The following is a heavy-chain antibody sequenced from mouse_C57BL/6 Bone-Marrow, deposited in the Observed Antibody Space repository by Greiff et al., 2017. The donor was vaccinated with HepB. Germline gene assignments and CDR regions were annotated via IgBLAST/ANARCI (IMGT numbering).Heavy chain of an antibody. D-gene: IGHD3-2*02. J-gene: IGHJ3*01. V-gene: IGHV3-6*01. CDR2: ISYDGSN. CDR3: ARDEASSGYSRDWFAY. CDR1: GYSITSGYY. Sequence: EVQLQQSGPGLVKPSQSLSLTCSVTGYSITSGYYWNWIRQFPGNKLEWMGYISYDGSNNYNPSLKNRISITRDTSKNQFFLKLNSVTTEDTATYYCARDEASSGYSRDWFAYWGQGTLVTVSA.